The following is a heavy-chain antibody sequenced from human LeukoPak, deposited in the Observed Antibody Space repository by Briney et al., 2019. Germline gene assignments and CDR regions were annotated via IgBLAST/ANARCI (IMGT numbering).Heavy chain of an antibody. D-gene: IGHD4-17*01. Sequence: QPGGSLRLSCAASGFTFSSYAMHWVRQAPGKGLEYVSAITSNGASTYYTNSMKGRFTISRDNSKNTLYLQMGSLRAEDMAVYYCARGQNDYGAIRHHPGIGDAFDIWGQGTMVTVSS. CDR3: ARGQNDYGAIRHHPGIGDAFDI. V-gene: IGHV3-64*01. CDR1: GFTFSSYA. J-gene: IGHJ3*02. CDR2: ITSNGAST.